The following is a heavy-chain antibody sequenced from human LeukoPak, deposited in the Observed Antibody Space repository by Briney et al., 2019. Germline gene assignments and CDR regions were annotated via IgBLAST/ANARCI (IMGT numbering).Heavy chain of an antibody. Sequence: GESLKISCKGSGYRFTNYWIGWVRQMPGKGLERMGIIYPGDSETRYSPSFQGQVTISADKSISTAYLQWSSLKAPDTAMYYCARRRDLYSGSYYPFDYWGQGTLVTVSS. J-gene: IGHJ4*02. CDR3: ARRRDLYSGSYYPFDY. V-gene: IGHV5-51*01. D-gene: IGHD1-26*01. CDR2: IYPGDSET. CDR1: GYRFTNYW.